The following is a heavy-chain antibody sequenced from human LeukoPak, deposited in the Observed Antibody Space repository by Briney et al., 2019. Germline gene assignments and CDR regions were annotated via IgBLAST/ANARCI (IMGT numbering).Heavy chain of an antibody. CDR3: ARDPLYSSSWSDFDY. V-gene: IGHV3-48*04. D-gene: IGHD6-13*01. CDR2: ISSSGSTI. Sequence: GGSLRLSCVASGFPFSSYSFHWCRHAPGKGREWVSYISSSGSTIYYPDPLKGRFTISTDNAQKSLYLQMNSLRAEHTAVYYSARDPLYSSSWSDFDYWGQGTLVTVSS. CDR1: GFPFSSYS. J-gene: IGHJ4*02.